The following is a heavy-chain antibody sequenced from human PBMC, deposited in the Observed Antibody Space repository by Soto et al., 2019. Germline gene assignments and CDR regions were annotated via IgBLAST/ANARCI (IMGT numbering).Heavy chain of an antibody. CDR2: IDPSDSYT. CDR1: GYSFTSYW. J-gene: IGHJ6*02. V-gene: IGHV5-10-1*01. CDR3: ASSIAARPYYYYGMDV. D-gene: IGHD6-6*01. Sequence: GESLKISWKGSGYSFTSYWISLVRQMPWKGLEWMGRIDPSDSYTNYSPSFQGHDTISADKSISTAYLQWSSLKASDTAMYYCASSIAARPYYYYGMDVWGQGTTVTVSS.